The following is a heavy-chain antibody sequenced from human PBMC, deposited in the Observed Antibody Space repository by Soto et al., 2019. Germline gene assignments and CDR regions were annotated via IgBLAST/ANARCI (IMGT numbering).Heavy chain of an antibody. CDR3: ASDGVPAAIADVWDY. D-gene: IGHD2-2*01. CDR2: ISSSSSYI. CDR1: GFTFSSYS. J-gene: IGHJ4*02. V-gene: IGHV3-21*01. Sequence: EVQLVESGGGLVKPGGSLRLSCAASGFTFSSYSMNWVRQAPGKGLEWVSSISSSSSYIYYADSVKGRFTISRDNAKNSLYLQMNSLRAEDTAVYYCASDGVPAAIADVWDYWGQGTLVTVAS.